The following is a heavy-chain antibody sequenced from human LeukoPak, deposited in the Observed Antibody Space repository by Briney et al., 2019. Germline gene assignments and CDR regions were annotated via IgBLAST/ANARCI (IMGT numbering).Heavy chain of an antibody. CDR3: AKLTTS. Sequence: GGSLRLSCAASGFIVSGDFMSWVRQAPGKGLEWVSVIYSDGSTYYADSVKGRFTISRDNSNNTLYLQMNSLRAEDTAVYYCAKLTTSWGQGTLVTVSS. D-gene: IGHD4-11*01. CDR2: IYSDGST. V-gene: IGHV3-53*01. CDR1: GFIVSGDF. J-gene: IGHJ4*02.